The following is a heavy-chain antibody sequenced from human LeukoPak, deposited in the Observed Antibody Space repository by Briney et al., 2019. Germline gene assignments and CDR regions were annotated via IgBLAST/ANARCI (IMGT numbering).Heavy chain of an antibody. D-gene: IGHD4-11*01. CDR1: GGSISSGDYY. CDR2: IYYSGST. V-gene: IGHV4-30-4*01. CDR3: ARHEMTTASPFDY. Sequence: SETLSLTCTVSGGSISSGDYYWSWIRQPPGKGLEWIGYIYYSGSTYYNPSLKSRVTISVDTSKNQFSLKLSSVTAADTAVYYCARHEMTTASPFDYWGQGTLVTVSS. J-gene: IGHJ4*02.